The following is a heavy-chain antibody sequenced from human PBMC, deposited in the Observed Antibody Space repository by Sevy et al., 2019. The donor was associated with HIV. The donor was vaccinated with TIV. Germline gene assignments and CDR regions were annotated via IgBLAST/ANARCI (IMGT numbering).Heavy chain of an antibody. Sequence: GGSLRLSCAASGFTFSGYWMTWVRQAPGKGLEWVANIKEDGSAEYYVDSVKGRFTISRDNAKNSLFPQLNSLRVEDTAMYYCARDSPGYGAYDYLGQGTLVTVSS. V-gene: IGHV3-7*01. CDR1: GFTFSGYW. CDR2: IKEDGSAE. CDR3: ARDSPGYGAYDY. J-gene: IGHJ4*02. D-gene: IGHD5-18*01.